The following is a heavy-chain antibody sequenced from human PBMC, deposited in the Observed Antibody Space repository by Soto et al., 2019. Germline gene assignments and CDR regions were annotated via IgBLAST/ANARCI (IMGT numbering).Heavy chain of an antibody. CDR3: AKDLWGYCSGGSCENLFDY. Sequence: GGSLRLSCAASGFTFSSYAMSWVRQAPGKGLEWVSAISGSGGSTYYADSVKGRFTISRDNSKNTLYLQMNSLRAEDTAVYYCAKDLWGYCSGGSCENLFDYWGQGTLVTVSS. D-gene: IGHD2-15*01. J-gene: IGHJ4*02. CDR1: GFTFSSYA. CDR2: ISGSGGST. V-gene: IGHV3-23*01.